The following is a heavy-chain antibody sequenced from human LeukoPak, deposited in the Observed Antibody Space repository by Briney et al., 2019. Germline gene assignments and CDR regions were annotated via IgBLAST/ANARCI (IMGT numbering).Heavy chain of an antibody. J-gene: IGHJ4*02. Sequence: GGSLRLSCTASGFTFGDYAMSWFRQAPGKGLEWVGFIRSKAYGGTTEYAASVKGRFTISRDDSKSIAYLQMNSLKTEDTAVYYCTSYGGGSGWSHYFDYWGQGTLVTVSS. D-gene: IGHD6-19*01. CDR1: GFTFGDYA. V-gene: IGHV3-49*03. CDR2: IRSKAYGGTT. CDR3: TSYGGGSGWSHYFDY.